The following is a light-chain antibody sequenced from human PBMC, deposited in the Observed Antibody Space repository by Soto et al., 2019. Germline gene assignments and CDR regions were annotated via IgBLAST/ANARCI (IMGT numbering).Light chain of an antibody. CDR2: GAS. V-gene: IGKV3-20*01. J-gene: IGKJ5*01. CDR3: QQYGSSST. CDR1: QSVSSSY. Sequence: EIVLTQSPGTLSLSPGERATLSCRASQSVSSSYLAWYQQKPGQAPRLLIFGASKRATGIPDRFSGSGSGRDFTLTISGLEPEDFAVYYCQQYGSSSTFGQGTRLEIK.